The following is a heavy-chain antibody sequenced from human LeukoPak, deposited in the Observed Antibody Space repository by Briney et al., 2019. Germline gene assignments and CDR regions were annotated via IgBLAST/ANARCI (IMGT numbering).Heavy chain of an antibody. V-gene: IGHV1-3*01. CDR3: ARDGLIQLLDY. CDR2: INAGNSNT. CDR1: GYTFTSYA. Sequence: ASVKVSCKASGYTFTSYAMHWVRQAPGQRLEWMGWINAGNSNTKYSQKFQGRVTITRDTSASTAYMELSSLRSEDTAVYYCARDGLIQLLDYWGQGTLVTVSS. J-gene: IGHJ4*02. D-gene: IGHD5-18*01.